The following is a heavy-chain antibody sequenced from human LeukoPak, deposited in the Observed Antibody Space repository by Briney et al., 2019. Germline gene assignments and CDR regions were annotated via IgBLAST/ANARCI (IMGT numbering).Heavy chain of an antibody. CDR2: IYYSGST. D-gene: IGHD6-13*01. CDR1: GGSISSSSYY. CDR3: ARDILATSIAAPYY. V-gene: IGHV4-39*07. Sequence: SETLSLTCTVSGGSISSSSYYWGWIRQPPGKGLEWIGSIYYSGSTYYNPSLKSRVTISVDTSKNQFSLKLSSVTAADTAVYYCARDILATSIAAPYYWGQGTLVTVSS. J-gene: IGHJ4*02.